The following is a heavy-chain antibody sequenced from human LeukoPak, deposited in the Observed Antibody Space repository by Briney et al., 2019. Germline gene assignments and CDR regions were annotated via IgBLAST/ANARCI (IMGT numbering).Heavy chain of an antibody. Sequence: ASVKVSCKASGYTFTGYYMHWVRQAPGQGLEWMGWINPNSGGTNYAQKFQGRVTMTRDTSISTAYMELSRLRSDDTAVYYCARLLETYALFDYWGQGTLVTVSS. V-gene: IGHV1-2*02. CDR2: INPNSGGT. D-gene: IGHD4-17*01. CDR1: GYTFTGYY. CDR3: ARLLETYALFDY. J-gene: IGHJ4*02.